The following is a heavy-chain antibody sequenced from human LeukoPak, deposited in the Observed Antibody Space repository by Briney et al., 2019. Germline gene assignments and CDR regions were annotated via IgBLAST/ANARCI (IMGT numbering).Heavy chain of an antibody. D-gene: IGHD4/OR15-4a*01. J-gene: IGHJ3*02. CDR1: GFTFSDYW. Sequence: GGSLRLSCAASGFTFSDYWMHWVRQASGKGLVGVSRINSDGRITSYADSVKGRFTISRDNAKNTLYLQMNSLRAEDTAMYYCAKVSLNMVSDAFDIWGQGTMVSVSS. CDR3: AKVSLNMVSDAFDI. CDR2: INSDGRIT. V-gene: IGHV3-74*01.